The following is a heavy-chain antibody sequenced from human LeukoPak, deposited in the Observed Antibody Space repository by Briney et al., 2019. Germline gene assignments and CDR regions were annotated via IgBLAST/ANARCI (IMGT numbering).Heavy chain of an antibody. CDR1: GFTFRSAA. Sequence: GGSLRLSCAASGFTFRSAAMTWVRQGPEKGLQWVSLISSTGYNSYYADSVKGRFTVSRDNSKNIVYLQMNSLRAEDTALYYWAKVKGGATFETWGRGTLVPVSS. V-gene: IGHV3-23*01. CDR3: AKVKGGATFET. J-gene: IGHJ5*02. CDR2: ISSTGYNS. D-gene: IGHD1-26*01.